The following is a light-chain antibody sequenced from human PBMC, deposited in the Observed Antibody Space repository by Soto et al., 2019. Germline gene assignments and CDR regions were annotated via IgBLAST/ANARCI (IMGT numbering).Light chain of an antibody. J-gene: IGLJ1*01. V-gene: IGLV2-8*01. CDR2: EVS. CDR3: SSYAGSNNFV. CDR1: SSDVGGYNS. Sequence: QSARSQPPSASGSSGQSVTISCTGTSSDVGGYNSVSWYQQHPGKAPKLMIYEVSKRPSGVPDRFSGSKSGNTASLTVSGLQAEDEADYYCSSYAGSNNFVFGTGTKVTVL.